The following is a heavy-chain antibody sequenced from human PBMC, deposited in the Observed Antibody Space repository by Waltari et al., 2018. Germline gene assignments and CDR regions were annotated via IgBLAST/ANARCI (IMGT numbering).Heavy chain of an antibody. CDR1: GASITRYY. CDR3: ARSKFGSSFDS. J-gene: IGHJ4*02. V-gene: IGHV4-4*09. CDR2: IDTTGTT. D-gene: IGHD3-16*01. Sequence: QVQLQESGPGLLKPSETLSLTCTVSGASITRYYWSWIRQSPGKGLEWIGYIDTTGTTYSNPSLQRQVSISRDTSRNQFSLQVTSVTAADTAVYYCARSKFGSSFDSWGQGTLVTVS.